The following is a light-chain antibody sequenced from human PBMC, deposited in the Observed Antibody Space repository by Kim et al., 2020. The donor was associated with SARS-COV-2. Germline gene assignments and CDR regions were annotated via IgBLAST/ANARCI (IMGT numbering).Light chain of an antibody. CDR3: NSRDSSGNLWV. V-gene: IGLV3-19*01. CDR1: SLRSYF. CDR2: GKN. J-gene: IGLJ3*02. Sequence: ALGQTVRITCQGDSLRSYFASWYQQKPGQAPVLVIYGKNNRPSGTPDRFSGSSSGNTASLTITGAQAEDEADYYCNSRDSSGNLWVFGVGTQLTVL.